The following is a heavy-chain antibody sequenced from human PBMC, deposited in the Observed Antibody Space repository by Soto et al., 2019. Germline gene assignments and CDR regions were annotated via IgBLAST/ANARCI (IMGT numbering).Heavy chain of an antibody. J-gene: IGHJ4*02. CDR1: GYTFTSYD. D-gene: IGHD3-22*01. V-gene: IGHV1-8*01. CDR3: ARGWAYSSETSGAYI. CDR2: MNPNNGNT. Sequence: QVQLVQSGAEVKKPGASVKVSCKASGYTFTSYDIYWVRQAAGQGLEWMGWMNPNNGNTGSAQKFQGRVTMTRDISISTAYMELSSLRSEDTAVYYCARGWAYSSETSGAYIWGQGTLVTVSS.